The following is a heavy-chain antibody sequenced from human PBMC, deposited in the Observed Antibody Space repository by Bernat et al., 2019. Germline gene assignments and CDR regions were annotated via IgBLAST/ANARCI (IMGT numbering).Heavy chain of an antibody. CDR3: ARDSPIVPAAGDY. CDR1: GGTFSSYT. V-gene: IGHV1-69*08. CDR2: IIPILGIA. D-gene: IGHD2-2*01. J-gene: IGHJ4*02. Sequence: QVQLVQSGAEVKKPGSSVKVSCKASGGTFSSYTISWVRQAPGQGLEWMGRIIPILGIANYAQKFQGRVTITADKSTSTAYMELSSLRSEDTAVYYCARDSPIVPAAGDYWGQGTLVTVSS.